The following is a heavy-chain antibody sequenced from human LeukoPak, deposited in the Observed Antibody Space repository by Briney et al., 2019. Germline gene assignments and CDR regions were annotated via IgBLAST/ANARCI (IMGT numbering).Heavy chain of an antibody. Sequence: SVKVSCKASGGTFSSYAISWVRQAPGQGLEWMGGIIPIFGTANYAQKFQGRVTITADESTSTAYMELSSLRSEDTAVYYCARDLXGRTGTTDYWGQGTLVTVSS. CDR1: GGTFSSYA. CDR2: IIPIFGTA. CDR3: ARDLXGRTGTTDY. J-gene: IGHJ4*02. D-gene: IGHD1-7*01. V-gene: IGHV1-69*01.